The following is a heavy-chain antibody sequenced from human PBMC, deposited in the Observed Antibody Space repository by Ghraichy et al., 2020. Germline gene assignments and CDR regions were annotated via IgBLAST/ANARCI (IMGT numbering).Heavy chain of an antibody. V-gene: IGHV3-15*01. CDR1: GFTFSNAW. Sequence: GSLRLSCAASGFTFSNAWMSWVRQAPGKGLEWVGRIKSKTDGGTTDYAAPVKGRFTISRDDSKNTLYLQMNSLKTEDTAVYYCTTRVIVVVPAAANSFDYWGQGTLVTVSS. CDR3: TTRVIVVVPAAANSFDY. CDR2: IKSKTDGGTT. D-gene: IGHD2-2*01. J-gene: IGHJ4*02.